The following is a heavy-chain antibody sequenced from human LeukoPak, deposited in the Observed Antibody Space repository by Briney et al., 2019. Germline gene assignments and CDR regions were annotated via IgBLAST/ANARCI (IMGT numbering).Heavy chain of an antibody. D-gene: IGHD6-19*01. V-gene: IGHV4-39*01. CDR3: ARVYSSGWSVKFDP. Sequence: SETLSLTCTVSGGSISSSSYYWGWIRQPPGKGLEWIGSIYYSGSTYYDPSLRSRVTISVDTSKNQFSLKLSSVTAADTAVYYCARVYSSGWSVKFDPWGQGTLVTVSS. CDR2: IYYSGST. CDR1: GGSISSSSYY. J-gene: IGHJ5*02.